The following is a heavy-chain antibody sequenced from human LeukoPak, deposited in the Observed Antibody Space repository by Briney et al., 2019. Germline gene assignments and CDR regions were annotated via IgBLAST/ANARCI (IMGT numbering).Heavy chain of an antibody. Sequence: SETLSLTCAVSGGSINNYYWSWIRQPPGKGLEWIGYFYSGGRSNFNPSLSSRVTMSVDTSKNQFFLELSSVTAADTAVYFCARLDYYDSSGYYSWGQGTLVTVSS. V-gene: IGHV4-59*12. D-gene: IGHD3-22*01. CDR2: FYSGGRS. CDR1: GGSINNYY. CDR3: ARLDYYDSSGYYS. J-gene: IGHJ4*02.